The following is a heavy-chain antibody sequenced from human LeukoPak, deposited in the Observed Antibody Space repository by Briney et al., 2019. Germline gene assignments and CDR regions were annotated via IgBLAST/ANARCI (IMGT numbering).Heavy chain of an antibody. D-gene: IGHD2-15*01. CDR1: GFTFDDYT. CDR3: AKAVVGYYMDV. Sequence: GGSLRLSCAASGFTFDDYTMHWVRQAPGKGLEWVSLISWDGGSTYYADSVKGRFTISRDNSKNSLYLQMNSLRTDDTALYYCAKAVVGYYMDVWGKGTTVTISS. CDR2: ISWDGGST. J-gene: IGHJ6*03. V-gene: IGHV3-43*01.